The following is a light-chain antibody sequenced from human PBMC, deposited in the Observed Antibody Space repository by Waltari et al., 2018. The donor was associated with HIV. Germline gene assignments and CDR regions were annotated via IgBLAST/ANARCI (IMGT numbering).Light chain of an antibody. CDR3: SSYTSSSTLVV. V-gene: IGLV2-14*01. CDR2: EVR. CDR1: SSDVGGYNY. J-gene: IGLJ2*01. Sequence: QSALTQPASVSGSPGQSITISCTGTSSDVGGYNYVSWYQQHPGKAPKLMIYEVRNRPSGVSNRFSGSTSGNTASLTIAGLQAEDEADYYCSSYTSSSTLVVFGGGTKLTVL.